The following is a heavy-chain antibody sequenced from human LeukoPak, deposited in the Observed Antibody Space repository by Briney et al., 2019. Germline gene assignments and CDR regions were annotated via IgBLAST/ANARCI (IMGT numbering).Heavy chain of an antibody. CDR1: GFTFGNHW. CDR3: ARDGFGTGSN. Sequence: GGSLRLSCAASGFTFGNHWMSWVRQAPGKGLEWVANIKQDGSEKYCVDSVKGRFTISRDNAKNSLPLQMNSLRAEDTAVYYCARDGFGTGSNWGQGTLVTVSS. V-gene: IGHV3-7*01. J-gene: IGHJ4*02. D-gene: IGHD3-16*01. CDR2: IKQDGSEK.